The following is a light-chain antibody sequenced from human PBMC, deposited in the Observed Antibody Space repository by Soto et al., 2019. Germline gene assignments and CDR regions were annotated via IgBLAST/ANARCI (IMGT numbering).Light chain of an antibody. CDR3: QQYRT. CDR2: GAS. CDR1: QSVSSSY. Sequence: EIVLTQSPGILSLSPGERATLSCRASQSVSSSYLAWYQQKPGQAPRLLIYGASSRATGIPDRFSGSGSGTDFTLTISRLEPEDFAVYYCQQYRTFGQGTKVDIK. J-gene: IGKJ1*01. V-gene: IGKV3-20*01.